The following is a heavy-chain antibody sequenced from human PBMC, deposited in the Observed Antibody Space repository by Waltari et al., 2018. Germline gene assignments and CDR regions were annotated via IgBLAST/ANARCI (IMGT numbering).Heavy chain of an antibody. J-gene: IGHJ4*02. CDR3: ARGERLGLDY. D-gene: IGHD1-1*01. CDR1: GVSISSYY. CDR2: ISYSRST. V-gene: IGHV4-59*01. Sequence: QVQLQESGPGLVKPSEPLSLTCTVSGVSISSYYWSWIRQSPGKGLEWIGYISYSRSTNYSPSLKSRVTMSIDTSTNQFSLKVTSVTAADTAMYYCARGERLGLDYWGQGTLVTVSS.